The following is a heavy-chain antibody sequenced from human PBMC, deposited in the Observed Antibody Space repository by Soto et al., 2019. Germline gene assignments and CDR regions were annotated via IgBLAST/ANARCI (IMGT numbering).Heavy chain of an antibody. J-gene: IGHJ2*01. CDR2: IYYSGST. D-gene: IGHD3-22*01. CDR3: ARDVGPDYYASSGYYPYWYFDL. V-gene: IGHV4-31*03. Sequence: QVQLQESGPGLVKPSQTLSLTCTVSGGSISSGGYYWSWIRQHPGKGLEWIGYIYYSGSTYYNPSLKSRVTISVDTSKNQFSLKLCSVAAADTAVYYCARDVGPDYYASSGYYPYWYFDLWGRGTLVTVSS. CDR1: GGSISSGGYY.